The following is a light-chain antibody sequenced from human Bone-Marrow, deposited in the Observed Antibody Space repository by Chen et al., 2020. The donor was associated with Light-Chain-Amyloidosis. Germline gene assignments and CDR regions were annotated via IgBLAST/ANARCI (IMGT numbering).Light chain of an antibody. J-gene: IGKJ5*01. V-gene: IGKV3-11*01. Sequence: EIVLTQSPATVSLSAGERATVSCRASQSVSSYLAWYQQKPGQAPRLLIYDASNRATGIPARFSCSGSGTDFTLTISSLEPEDFAVYYCQQRSNWPPIPFGQGTRLEIK. CDR1: QSVSSY. CDR2: DAS. CDR3: QQRSNWPPIP.